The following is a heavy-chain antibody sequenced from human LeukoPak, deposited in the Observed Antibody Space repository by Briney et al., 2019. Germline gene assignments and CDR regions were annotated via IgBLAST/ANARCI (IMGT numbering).Heavy chain of an antibody. Sequence: PGGSLRLSCAASGFTFSSYAIHWVRQAPGKGLEWVAFISYDGSNKYYEDSVKGRFTISRDNSKNTLYLQMNSLRAEDTAVYYCARDFLGVHYFDYWGQETLVTVSS. D-gene: IGHD3-3*01. CDR2: ISYDGSNK. V-gene: IGHV3-30*04. CDR3: ARDFLGVHYFDY. CDR1: GFTFSSYA. J-gene: IGHJ4*02.